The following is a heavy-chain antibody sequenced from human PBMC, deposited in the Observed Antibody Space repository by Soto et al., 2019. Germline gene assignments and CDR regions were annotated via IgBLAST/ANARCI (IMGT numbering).Heavy chain of an antibody. Sequence: EVQLLESGGGLVQPGGSLRLSCAASGFTFSSYAMSWVRQAPGKGLEWVSGISDSGGSTYYADSVKGRFTISRDNSKNTLYLQMNSLRAEDTAVYYCANGCGGTCYSRIHYWGPGTLVTVSS. CDR1: GFTFSSYA. CDR3: ANGCGGTCYSRIHY. CDR2: ISDSGGST. D-gene: IGHD2-15*01. V-gene: IGHV3-23*01. J-gene: IGHJ4*02.